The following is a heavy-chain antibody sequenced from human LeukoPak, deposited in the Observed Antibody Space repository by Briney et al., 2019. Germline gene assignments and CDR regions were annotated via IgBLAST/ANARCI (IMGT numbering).Heavy chain of an antibody. J-gene: IGHJ5*01. CDR3: ARPGASSPGNWFAS. V-gene: IGHV1-3*04. Sequence: ASVKVSFKASGYTFTSYDINWVRQATGQGLEWMGWINTADGNTNYSQKFQGRVTITRDTSASIVYLELTSLRSEDTAVYYCARPGASSPGNWFASWGQGTLVTVSS. D-gene: IGHD6-13*01. CDR2: INTADGNT. CDR1: GYTFTSYD.